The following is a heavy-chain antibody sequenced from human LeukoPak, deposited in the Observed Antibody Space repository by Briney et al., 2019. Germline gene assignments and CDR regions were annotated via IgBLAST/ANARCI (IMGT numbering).Heavy chain of an antibody. J-gene: IGHJ4*02. V-gene: IGHV3-23*01. CDR3: AKWPREIKDSSGWYFDY. CDR1: GFTFSSYA. CDR2: ISGSGGST. D-gene: IGHD6-19*01. Sequence: TGGSLRLSCAASGFTFSSYAMSWVRQAPGKGLEWVSAISGSGGSTYYADSVKGRFTISRDNSKNTLYLQMNSLRAEDTAVYYCAKWPREIKDSSGWYFDYWGQGTLVTVSS.